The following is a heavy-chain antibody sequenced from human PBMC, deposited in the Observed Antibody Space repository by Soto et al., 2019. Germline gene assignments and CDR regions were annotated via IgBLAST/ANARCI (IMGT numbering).Heavy chain of an antibody. CDR1: GLTVSGKKY. D-gene: IGHD1-1*01. V-gene: IGHV3-53*01. CDR3: GSWHEREHAYDV. CDR2: LYDVDGS. J-gene: IGHJ3*01. Sequence: DVQLVESGGGLIQPGESLRLSCAAFGLTVSGKKYVAWVRQAPGKGLEWVSALYDVDGSFYADSVKGRFTTSSDSSKTTVYLQMNGLRPDDTAVYYWGSWHEREHAYDVWGQGTTVTVSS.